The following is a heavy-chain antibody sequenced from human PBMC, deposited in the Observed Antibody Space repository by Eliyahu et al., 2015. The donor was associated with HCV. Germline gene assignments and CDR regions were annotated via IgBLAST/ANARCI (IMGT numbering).Heavy chain of an antibody. J-gene: IGHJ6*02. V-gene: IGHV1-69*06. CDR1: GGTFSSYA. CDR3: ARGYCSGGSSRGGPDYYYYGMDV. Sequence: QVQLVQSGAEVKKPGSSVKVSCKASGGTFSSYAISWVRQAPGQGLEWMGGIIPIFGTANYAQKFQGRVTITADKSTSTAYMELSSLRSEDTAVYYCARGYCSGGSSRGGPDYYYYGMDVWGQGTTVTVSS. D-gene: IGHD2-15*01. CDR2: IIPIFGTA.